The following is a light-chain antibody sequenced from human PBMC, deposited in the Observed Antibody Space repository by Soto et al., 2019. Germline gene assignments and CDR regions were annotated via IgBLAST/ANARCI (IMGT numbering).Light chain of an antibody. CDR2: DVS. Sequence: QSVLTQPRSVSGSPGQPVTISCTGTSSDVGGYNYVSWYQQHPGKAPRLMIYDVSKRPSGVPDRFSGSKSGNTASLTISGLQAEDEADYYCCSYAGSYTFYVFGIGTKLTVL. V-gene: IGLV2-11*01. J-gene: IGLJ1*01. CDR1: SSDVGGYNY. CDR3: CSYAGSYTFYV.